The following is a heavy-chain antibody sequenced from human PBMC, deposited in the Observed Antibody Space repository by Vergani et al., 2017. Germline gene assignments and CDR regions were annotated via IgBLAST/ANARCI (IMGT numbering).Heavy chain of an antibody. J-gene: IGHJ5*02. V-gene: IGHV4-31*03. CDR3: ARAILATLGLGYDFWSGSHNWFDP. D-gene: IGHD3-3*01. Sequence: QVQLQESGPGLVKPSQTLSLTCTVSGGPISSGGYYWSWIRQHPGKGLEWIGYIYYSGSTYYNPSLKSRVTISVDPSKNQFSLKLSSVTAADTAVYYWARAILATLGLGYDFWSGSHNWFDPWGQGTLVTVSS. CDR2: IYYSGST. CDR1: GGPISSGGYY.